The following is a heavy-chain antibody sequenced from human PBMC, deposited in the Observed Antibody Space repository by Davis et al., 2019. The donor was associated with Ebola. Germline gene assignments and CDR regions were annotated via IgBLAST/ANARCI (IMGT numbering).Heavy chain of an antibody. Sequence: AASVKVSCKASGGTFSSYTISWVRQAPGQGLEWMGRIIPILGIANYAQKFQGRVTITADKSTSTAYMELSSLRSEDTAVYYCAATKGDPIAVAGFDYWGQGTLVTVSS. J-gene: IGHJ4*02. CDR1: GGTFSSYT. D-gene: IGHD6-19*01. CDR3: AATKGDPIAVAGFDY. V-gene: IGHV1-69*02. CDR2: IIPILGIA.